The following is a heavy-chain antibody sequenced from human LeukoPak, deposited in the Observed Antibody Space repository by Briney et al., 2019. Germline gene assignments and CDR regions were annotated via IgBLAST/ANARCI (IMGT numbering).Heavy chain of an antibody. J-gene: IGHJ4*02. CDR3: VKSPSYDFWSGYLYYFDY. CDR1: GFTFSIYA. D-gene: IGHD3-3*01. V-gene: IGHV3-64D*09. Sequence: PGGSLRLSCSVSGFTFSIYAMHWVRQAPGKGLEYVSGISSNGGSTYYADSVKGRFTISRDNSKNTLYLQMSSLRAEDTAVYYCVKSPSYDFWSGYLYYFDYWGQGTLVTVSS. CDR2: ISSNGGST.